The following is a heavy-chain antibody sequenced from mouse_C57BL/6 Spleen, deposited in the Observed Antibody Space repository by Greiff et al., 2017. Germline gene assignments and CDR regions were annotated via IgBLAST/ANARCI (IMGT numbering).Heavy chain of an antibody. CDR2: ISSGGSYT. CDR1: GFAFSSYG. Sequence: EVKVVESGGDLVKPGGSLKLSCAASGFAFSSYGMSWVRQTPGKRLEWVATISSGGSYTYYPGSVKGRFTISRDNAKNTRYLQMSSLTSEDTAMYYCARGESGSSSYFDYWGQGTTLTVSS. V-gene: IGHV5-6*01. CDR3: ARGESGSSSYFDY. J-gene: IGHJ2*01. D-gene: IGHD1-1*01.